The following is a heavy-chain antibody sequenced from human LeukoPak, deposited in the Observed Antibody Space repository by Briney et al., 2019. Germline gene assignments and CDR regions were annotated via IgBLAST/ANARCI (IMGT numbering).Heavy chain of an antibody. D-gene: IGHD1-26*01. V-gene: IGHV4-59*08. CDR1: GGSISIYY. CDR3: ARRGAYYGNFDY. Sequence: AETLSLMCTLSGGSISIYYWRCIRQPPGKGREWLGYIYYSVSNNYNPSLKSRVTISVDTSKIQFSLKLSSVTAADTAVYYCARRGAYYGNFDYWGQGTLVTVSS. CDR2: IYYSVSN. J-gene: IGHJ4*02.